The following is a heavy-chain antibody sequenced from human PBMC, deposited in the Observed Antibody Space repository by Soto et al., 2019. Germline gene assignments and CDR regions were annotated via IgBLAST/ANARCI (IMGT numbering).Heavy chain of an antibody. Sequence: SETLSLSCNVSGGSISGHYWSWVRQTPGKGLEWIGYIYYSGSTYYNPSLKSRVTISVDTSKNQFSLKLSSVTAADTAVYYCARVVYSSSSAHSDYWGQGTLVSLSS. CDR1: GGSISGHY. V-gene: IGHV4-59*11. D-gene: IGHD6-13*01. CDR2: IYYSGST. CDR3: ARVVYSSSSAHSDY. J-gene: IGHJ4*02.